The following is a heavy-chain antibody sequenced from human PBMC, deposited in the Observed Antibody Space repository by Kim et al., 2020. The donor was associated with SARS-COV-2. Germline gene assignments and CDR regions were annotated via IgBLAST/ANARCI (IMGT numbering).Heavy chain of an antibody. CDR3: AATGDY. CDR2: INPNTGDT. J-gene: IGHJ4*02. V-gene: IGHV1-2*06. D-gene: IGHD1-26*01. Sequence: ASVKVSCKASGHAFTGYYIYWVRQAPGQWLEWMGRINPNTGDTTYGQSFQGRVTMTRDTAISTAYMEMNGLTSDDTAVYYCAATGDYWGQGTLVTVSS. CDR1: GHAFTGYY.